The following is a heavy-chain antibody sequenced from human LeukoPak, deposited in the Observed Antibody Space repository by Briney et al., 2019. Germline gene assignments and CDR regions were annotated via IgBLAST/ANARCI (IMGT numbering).Heavy chain of an antibody. J-gene: IGHJ6*04. Sequence: GVSLRLSCAASGFTSSSYETNWVSHAPGKEPEWVSYISSSGSTINYGDSVKGRYSIHRHNAKKSLYLQMNSLRAEDTAVYYCAELGITMIGGVWGKGTTVTISS. CDR2: ISSSGSTI. CDR1: GFTSSSYE. CDR3: AELGITMIGGV. D-gene: IGHD3-10*02. V-gene: IGHV3-48*03.